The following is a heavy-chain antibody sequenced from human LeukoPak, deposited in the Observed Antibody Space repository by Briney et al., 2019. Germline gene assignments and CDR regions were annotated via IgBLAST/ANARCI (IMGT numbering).Heavy chain of an antibody. V-gene: IGHV1-8*01. D-gene: IGHD2-15*01. Sequence: GASVTVSCTASGYTFTSYDINWVRQATGQGLEWMGWMNPNSGNTGYAQKFQGRVTMTRNTSISTAYMELSSLRSEDTAVYYCARWGYCSGGSCYLHIGNHAFDIWGQGTMVTVSS. CDR2: MNPNSGNT. CDR3: ARWGYCSGGSCYLHIGNHAFDI. J-gene: IGHJ3*02. CDR1: GYTFTSYD.